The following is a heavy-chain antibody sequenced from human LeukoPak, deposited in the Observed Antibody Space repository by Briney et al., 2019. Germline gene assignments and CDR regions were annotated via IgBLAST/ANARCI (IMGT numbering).Heavy chain of an antibody. J-gene: IGHJ4*02. CDR1: GGSISSYY. V-gene: IGHV4-4*07. CDR2: IYTSGST. D-gene: IGHD2-8*01. Sequence: SETLSLTCTVSGGSISSYYWSWIRQPAGKGLEWIGRIYTSGSTNYNPSLKSRVTMSVDTSKNQFSLKLSSVTAADTAVYYCARVGCTNGVCYDSDYWGQGTLVTVSS. CDR3: ARVGCTNGVCYDSDY.